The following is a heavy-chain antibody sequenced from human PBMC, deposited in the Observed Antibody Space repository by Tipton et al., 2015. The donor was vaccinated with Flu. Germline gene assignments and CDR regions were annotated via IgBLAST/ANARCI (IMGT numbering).Heavy chain of an antibody. CDR1: GGSLSSGYYF. CDR3: ARDNGGNSYVAS. Sequence: TLSLTCTVSGGSLSSGYYFWTWIRQHPGEGLEWIGYIYHSGSTYYNPSLKSRLSISVDTSKNQFSLKLSSVTAADTAVYYCARDNGGNSYVASCGQGSLVTVSS. V-gene: IGHV4-31*03. D-gene: IGHD4-23*01. CDR2: IYHSGST. J-gene: IGHJ4*02.